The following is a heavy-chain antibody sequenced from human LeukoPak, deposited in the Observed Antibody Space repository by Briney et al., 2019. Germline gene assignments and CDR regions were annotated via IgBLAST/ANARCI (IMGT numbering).Heavy chain of an antibody. CDR3: ARDRTGTPLGY. V-gene: IGHV1-69*05. J-gene: IGHJ4*02. Sequence: ASVKVSCEASGGTFSSYAISWVRQAPGQGLEWMGGIIPIFGTANYAQKFQGRVTITTDESTSTAYMELSSLRSEDTAVYYCARDRTGTPLGYWGQGTLVTVSS. CDR1: GGTFSSYA. D-gene: IGHD1-1*01. CDR2: IIPIFGTA.